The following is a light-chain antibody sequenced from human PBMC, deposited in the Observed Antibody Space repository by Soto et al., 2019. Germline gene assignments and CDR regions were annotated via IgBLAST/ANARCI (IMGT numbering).Light chain of an antibody. CDR1: QSISSY. CDR2: AAS. CDR3: QQSYSTPYT. V-gene: IGKV1-39*01. J-gene: IGKJ2*01. Sequence: DIQMTQSPSSLSASVGDRVTITCRASQSISSYLNWFQQKPGKAPKLLIYAASSLQSGVPSRFSGSGSGTDFTLTISSLQPEVFATYYCQQSYSTPYTFGQGIRLEIK.